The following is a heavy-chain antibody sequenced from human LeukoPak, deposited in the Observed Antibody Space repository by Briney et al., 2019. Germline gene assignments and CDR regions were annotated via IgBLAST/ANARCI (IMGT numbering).Heavy chain of an antibody. CDR3: ARGVPDNWFDP. J-gene: IGHJ5*02. CDR1: GGSISSRNYY. D-gene: IGHD3-3*01. Sequence: SETLSLTCTVSGGSISSRNYYWGWIRQPPGKGLEWIGCMHYSGSTYYNPSLKSRVTTSVDTSKNQFSLKLSSVTAADTAVYYCARGVPDNWFDPWGQGTLVTVSS. V-gene: IGHV4-39*07. CDR2: MHYSGST.